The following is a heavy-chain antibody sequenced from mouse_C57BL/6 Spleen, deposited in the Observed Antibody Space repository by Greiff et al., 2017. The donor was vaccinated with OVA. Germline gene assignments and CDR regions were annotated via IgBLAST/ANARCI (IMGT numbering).Heavy chain of an antibody. Sequence: VKVVESGPELVKPGASVKISCKASGYAFSSSWMNWVKQRPGKGLEWIGRIYPGDGDTNYNGKFKGKATLTADKSSSTAYMQLSSLTSEDSAVYFCARKGGRGYYAMDYWGQGTSVTVSS. V-gene: IGHV1-82*01. J-gene: IGHJ4*01. CDR3: ARKGGRGYYAMDY. CDR2: IYPGDGDT. D-gene: IGHD3-3*01. CDR1: GYAFSSSW.